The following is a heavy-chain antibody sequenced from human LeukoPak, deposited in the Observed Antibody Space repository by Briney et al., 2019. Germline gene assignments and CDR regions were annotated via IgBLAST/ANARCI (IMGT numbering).Heavy chain of an antibody. J-gene: IGHJ4*02. CDR3: ARGGYCSSTSCYFDY. CDR2: IIPIFGTA. Sequence: SVKVSCKASAGTFSSYAISWVRQAPGQGLEWMGGIIPIFGTANYAQKFQGRVTITADESTSTAYMELSSLRSEDTAVYYCARGGYCSSTSCYFDYWGQGTLVTVSS. D-gene: IGHD2-2*01. V-gene: IGHV1-69*01. CDR1: AGTFSSYA.